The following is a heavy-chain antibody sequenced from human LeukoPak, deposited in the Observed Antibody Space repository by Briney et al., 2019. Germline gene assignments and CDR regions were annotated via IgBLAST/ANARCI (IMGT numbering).Heavy chain of an antibody. Sequence: GGSLRLSCAASGFTFNNYGMQWVRQTPGKGLEWVTVISHDGSVKHYADSVKGRFTISRDTSKSTVYLQMNSLRPEDTAVYYCAKEGTTYSSTWFDSWGQGTLVTVSS. V-gene: IGHV3-30*18. D-gene: IGHD6-19*01. CDR1: GFTFNNYG. CDR3: AKEGTTYSSTWFDS. CDR2: ISHDGSVK. J-gene: IGHJ5*01.